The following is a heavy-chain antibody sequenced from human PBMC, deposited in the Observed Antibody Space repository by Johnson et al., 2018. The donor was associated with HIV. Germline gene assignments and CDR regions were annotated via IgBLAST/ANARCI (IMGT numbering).Heavy chain of an antibody. CDR1: GFTFDDYA. CDR3: AKDMFYIAAARSGAFDI. Sequence: VQLVESGGGVVRPGGSLRLSCTASGFTFDDYAMHWVRQAPGKGLEWVSGISWNSGSIGYADSVKGRFTISRDNAKNSLYLQMNSLRAEDTALYYCAKDMFYIAAARSGAFDIWGQGTMVTVSS. D-gene: IGHD6-13*01. CDR2: ISWNSGSI. V-gene: IGHV3-9*01. J-gene: IGHJ3*02.